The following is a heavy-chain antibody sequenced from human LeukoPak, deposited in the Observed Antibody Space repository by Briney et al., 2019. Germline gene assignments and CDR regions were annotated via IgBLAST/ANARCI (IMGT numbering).Heavy chain of an antibody. CDR2: MNSDASTT. J-gene: IGHJ4*02. Sequence: GGSLRLSCAASGFTFSSTWMHWVRQTPGKGLVWVSRMNSDASTTNYADCVKGRFTVSRDNAKNTLFLQMKNLRAEDTAVYYCATAGRDYLDNWGQGTLVTVSS. CDR1: GFTFSSTW. V-gene: IGHV3-74*01. CDR3: ATAGRDYLDN.